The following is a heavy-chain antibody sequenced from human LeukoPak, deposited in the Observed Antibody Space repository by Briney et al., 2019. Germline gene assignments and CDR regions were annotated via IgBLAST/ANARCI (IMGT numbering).Heavy chain of an antibody. CDR2: ISAYNGNT. D-gene: IGHD2-2*01. CDR1: GYTFTSYG. CDR3: ARDSSSSTSWEDGMDV. Sequence: ASVKVSCKASGYTFTSYGISWVRQAPGQGLEWMGWISAYNGNTNYAQKLQGRVTMTTDTSTSTAYMELRSLRSDDTAVYYCARDSSSSTSWEDGMDVWGQGTTVTVSS. J-gene: IGHJ6*02. V-gene: IGHV1-18*01.